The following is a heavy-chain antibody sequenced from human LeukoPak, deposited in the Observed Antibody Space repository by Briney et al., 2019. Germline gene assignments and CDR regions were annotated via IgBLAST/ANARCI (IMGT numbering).Heavy chain of an antibody. CDR3: AKEEGEMATTPSAFDY. J-gene: IGHJ4*02. CDR1: GFTFSSYA. V-gene: IGHV3-23*01. D-gene: IGHD5-24*01. CDR2: ISGSGGST. Sequence: PGGSLRLSCAASGFTFSSYAMSWVRQAPGKGLEWVSAISGSGGSTYYADSVKGRFTISRDNSKNTLYLQMNSLRAEDTAVYYCAKEEGEMATTPSAFDYWGQGTLVTVSS.